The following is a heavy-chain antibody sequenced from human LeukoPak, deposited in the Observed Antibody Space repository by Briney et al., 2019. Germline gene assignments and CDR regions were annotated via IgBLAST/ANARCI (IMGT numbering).Heavy chain of an antibody. V-gene: IGHV1-2*06. CDR3: ARAPAAGNWFDP. CDR2: INPNRGGT. CDR1: GYTFTGYY. J-gene: IGHJ5*02. D-gene: IGHD6-13*01. Sequence: GASVRVSCKASGYTFTGYYMHWVRQAPGQGLEWMGRINPNRGGTNYAQKFQGRVTMTRDTSISTAYMELSRLRSDDTAVYYCARAPAAGNWFDPWGQGTLVTVSS.